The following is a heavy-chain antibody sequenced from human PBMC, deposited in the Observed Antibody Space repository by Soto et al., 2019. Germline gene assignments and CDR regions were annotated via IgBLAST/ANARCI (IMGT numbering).Heavy chain of an antibody. CDR3: ARQGTTYGPDY. D-gene: IGHD3-10*01. CDR1: GYSFTSYW. Sequence: PGASLKISCTASGYSFTSYWIGWVRQMPGKGLEWMGIIYPVDSDTRYSPSFQGQVTISADKSINTAYLQWSSLEASDTAMYYCARQGTTYGPDYWGQGTLVTVSS. J-gene: IGHJ4*02. V-gene: IGHV5-51*01. CDR2: IYPVDSDT.